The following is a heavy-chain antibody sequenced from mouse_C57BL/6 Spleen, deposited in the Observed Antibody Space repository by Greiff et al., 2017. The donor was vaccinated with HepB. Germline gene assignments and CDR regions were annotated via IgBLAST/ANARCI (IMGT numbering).Heavy chain of an antibody. J-gene: IGHJ1*03. CDR3: ARGITTVVAWYFDG. Sequence: QVQLQQPGAELVKPGASVKMSCKASGYTFTSYWITWVKQRPGQGLEWIGDIYPGSGSTNYNEKFKSKATLTVDTSSSTAYMQLSSLTSEDSAVYYCARGITTVVAWYFDGWGTGTTVTVSS. D-gene: IGHD1-1*01. V-gene: IGHV1-55*01. CDR1: GYTFTSYW. CDR2: IYPGSGST.